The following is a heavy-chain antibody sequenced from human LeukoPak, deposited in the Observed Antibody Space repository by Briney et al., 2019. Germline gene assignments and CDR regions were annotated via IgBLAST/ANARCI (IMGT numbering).Heavy chain of an antibody. CDR2: IYHSGST. CDR3: ARVGATPQDLFY. D-gene: IGHD1-26*01. Sequence: PSETLSLTCTVSGYSISSGYYWGWIRQPPGKGLEWIGSIYHSGSTYYNPSLKSRVTISVDTSKNQFSLKLSSVTAADTAVYYCARVGATPQDLFYWGQGTLVTVSS. J-gene: IGHJ4*02. CDR1: GYSISSGYY. V-gene: IGHV4-38-2*02.